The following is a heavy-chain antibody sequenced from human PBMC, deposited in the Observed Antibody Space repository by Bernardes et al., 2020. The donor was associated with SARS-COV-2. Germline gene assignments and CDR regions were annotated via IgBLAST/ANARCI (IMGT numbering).Heavy chain of an antibody. CDR1: GYTFTGYY. CDR3: ARDPEYQLLSYFMDV. CDR2: INPNSGGT. V-gene: IGHV1-2*04. J-gene: IGHJ6*02. Sequence: AAVKDTCKASGYTFTGYYMHWVRQAPGQGLEWMGWINPNSGGTNYAQKFQGWVTMTRDTSISTAYMELSRLRSDDTAVYYCARDPEYQLLSYFMDVWGQGTTVTVSS. D-gene: IGHD2-2*01.